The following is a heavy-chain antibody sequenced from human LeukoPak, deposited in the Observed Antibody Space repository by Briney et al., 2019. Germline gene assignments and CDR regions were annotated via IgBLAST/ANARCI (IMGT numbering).Heavy chain of an antibody. J-gene: IGHJ4*02. Sequence: GASVKVSCKASGYILTSYYMHWVRQAPGQGLEWMGLINPSGGRTNYAQKFQGRVTITADKSTSTAYMELSSLRSEDTAVYYCARTGYCSSTSCYGWEYYFDYWGQGTLVTVSS. V-gene: IGHV1-46*01. D-gene: IGHD2-2*01. CDR3: ARTGYCSSTSCYGWEYYFDY. CDR2: INPSGGRT. CDR1: GYILTSYY.